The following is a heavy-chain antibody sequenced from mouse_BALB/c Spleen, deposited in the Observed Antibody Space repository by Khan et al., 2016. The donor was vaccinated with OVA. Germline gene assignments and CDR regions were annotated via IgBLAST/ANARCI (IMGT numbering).Heavy chain of an antibody. V-gene: IGHV14-3*02. Sequence: VQLQQSGAELVKPGASVKLSCTASGFNIKDTYMHWVKQRPEQGLAWIGRIDPANGNTKYDPKFQGKATIKAATSSNTAHMQHSSLTSEDTVVYYCARDYWDVFAYWGQGTLVTVSA. CDR2: IDPANGNT. CDR3: ARDYWDVFAY. CDR1: GFNIKDTY. J-gene: IGHJ3*01. D-gene: IGHD4-1*01.